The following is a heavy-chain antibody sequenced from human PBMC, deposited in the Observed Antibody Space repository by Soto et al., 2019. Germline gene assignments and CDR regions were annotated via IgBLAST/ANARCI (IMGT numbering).Heavy chain of an antibody. CDR1: GGSISSGDYY. J-gene: IGHJ5*02. CDR3: ARDEDWGSVWIDP. CDR2: IYHSGSA. D-gene: IGHD7-27*01. Sequence: PSETLSLTCSVSGGSISSGDYYWSWIRQDPGKGLEWIGYIYHSGSAYYNPSLKRRLKMSVDTSKNQFFLNLTSVTAAETAVYYCARDEDWGSVWIDPWSAGTLVTVSS. V-gene: IGHV4-31*03.